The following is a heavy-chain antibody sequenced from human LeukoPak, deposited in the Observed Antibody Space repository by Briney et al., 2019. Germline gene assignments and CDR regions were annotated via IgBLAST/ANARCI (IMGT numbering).Heavy chain of an antibody. CDR1: GCTFTSYD. J-gene: IGHJ4*02. CDR2: MNPNSGNT. D-gene: IGHD3-3*01. Sequence: ASVKVSCKASGCTFTSYDINWVRQATGQGLEWMGWMNPNSGNTGYAQKFQGRVTITRNTSISTAYMELSSLRSEDTAVYYCARGLLRRITIFGVVIHYYFDYWGQGTLVTVSS. V-gene: IGHV1-8*03. CDR3: ARGLLRRITIFGVVIHYYFDY.